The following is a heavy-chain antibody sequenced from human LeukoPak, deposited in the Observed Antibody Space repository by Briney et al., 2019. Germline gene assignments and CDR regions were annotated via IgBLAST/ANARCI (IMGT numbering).Heavy chain of an antibody. CDR3: ARGSQMFYDFWSGYYPRTPFFDY. Sequence: SETLSLTCAVYGGSFSGYYWSWIRQPPGKGLEWTGEINHSGSTNYNPSLKSRVTISVDTSKNQFSLKLSSVTAADTAVYYCARGSQMFYDFWSGYYPRTPFFDYWGQGTLVTVSS. D-gene: IGHD3-3*01. CDR2: INHSGST. J-gene: IGHJ4*02. CDR1: GGSFSGYY. V-gene: IGHV4-34*01.